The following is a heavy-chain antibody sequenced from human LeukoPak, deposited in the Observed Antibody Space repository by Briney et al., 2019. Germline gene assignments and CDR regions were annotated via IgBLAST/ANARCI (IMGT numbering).Heavy chain of an antibody. CDR2: NYWNDDK. CDR3: AHMSSTVTTGYFDY. J-gene: IGHJ4*02. CDR1: GFSVRTSAVA. Sequence: SGPTLVKPPQPRTLTCTFSGFSVRTSAVAVGWFRQPPVKALEWLALNYWNDDKRYTPSLRSRLTITNDASRNQVVLTMTNVDPVDTATYYCAHMSSTVTTGYFDYWGQGSPVTVSS. D-gene: IGHD4-17*01. V-gene: IGHV2-5*01.